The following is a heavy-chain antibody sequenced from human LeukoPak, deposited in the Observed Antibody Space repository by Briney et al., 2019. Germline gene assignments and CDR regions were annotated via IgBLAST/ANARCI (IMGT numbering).Heavy chain of an antibody. J-gene: IGHJ4*02. Sequence: GGSLRLSCVASGFTFSSYTMNWVRQAPGKGLEWVSYITSCSSSINYADSVKGRFTVSRDNVKNSLYLQMNSLRAEDTAVYYCASGTYYDLWRGAPFFYWGQGTLVTVSS. CDR3: ASGTYYDLWRGAPFFY. CDR2: ITSCSSSI. D-gene: IGHD3-3*01. V-gene: IGHV3-48*04. CDR1: GFTFSSYT.